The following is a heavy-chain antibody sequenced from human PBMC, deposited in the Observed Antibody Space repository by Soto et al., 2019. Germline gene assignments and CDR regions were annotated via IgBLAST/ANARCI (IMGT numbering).Heavy chain of an antibody. Sequence: SQTLSLTCAISGDSVSSNSAAWNWIRPSPSRGLEWLGRTYYRSKWYNDYAVSVKSRITINPDTSKNQFSLQLNSVTPEGTAVYYCARDNSSSWPPNYYYYGMDVWGQGTTVTVSS. CDR2: TYYRSKWYN. J-gene: IGHJ6*02. V-gene: IGHV6-1*01. D-gene: IGHD6-13*01. CDR1: GDSVSSNSAA. CDR3: ARDNSSSWPPNYYYYGMDV.